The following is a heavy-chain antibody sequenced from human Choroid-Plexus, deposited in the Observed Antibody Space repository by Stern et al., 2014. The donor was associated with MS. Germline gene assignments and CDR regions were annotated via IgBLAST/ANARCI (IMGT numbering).Heavy chain of an antibody. D-gene: IGHD2/OR15-2a*01. CDR3: AKDRQYLTYFFDH. CDR1: GFTFGSCA. Sequence: VKLVESGGGVVQPGRPLRLSCVASGFTFGSCAMHWVRKAPGKGLEWVAGVSYDGSNKYYAGSVKGRFTISRDNSQNTLYMQMNSLRPEDTAVYYCAKDRQYLTYFFDHWGQGSLVTVSS. V-gene: IGHV3-30*18. J-gene: IGHJ5*02. CDR2: VSYDGSNK.